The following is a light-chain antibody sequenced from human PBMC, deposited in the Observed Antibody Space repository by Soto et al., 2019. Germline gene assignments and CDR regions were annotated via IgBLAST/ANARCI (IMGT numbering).Light chain of an antibody. CDR3: GSYTDTTTGL. CDR1: SGDIGSFNY. Sequence: QSVLTQPASVSGSPGQSITISCTGTSGDIGSFNYVSWYQQHPGKVPKLIIYEVSNRPSGVSNRFSGSRSGNTASLTISGLQAEDEADYYCGSYTDTTTGLFGGGTKVTVL. CDR2: EVS. V-gene: IGLV2-14*01. J-gene: IGLJ2*01.